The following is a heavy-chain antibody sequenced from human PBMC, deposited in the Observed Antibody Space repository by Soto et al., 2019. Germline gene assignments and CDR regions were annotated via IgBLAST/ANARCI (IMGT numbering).Heavy chain of an antibody. CDR1: GGSISSYY. J-gene: IGHJ4*02. Sequence: SETLSLTCTVSGGSISSYYWSWIRQPPGKGLEWIGYIYYSGSTNYNPSLKSRVTISVDTSKNQFSLKLSSVTAADTAVYYCARGLGYYDSSGYYAPWDWGQGTLVTVSS. V-gene: IGHV4-59*01. CDR2: IYYSGST. CDR3: ARGLGYYDSSGYYAPWD. D-gene: IGHD3-22*01.